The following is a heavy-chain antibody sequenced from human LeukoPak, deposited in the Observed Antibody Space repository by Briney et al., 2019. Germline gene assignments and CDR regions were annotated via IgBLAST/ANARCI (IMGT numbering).Heavy chain of an antibody. J-gene: IGHJ4*02. Sequence: SQTLSLTCIVSGDSISIGSYYWTWIRQPPGKGLEWIGYINPGGSTYYNPSLKSRVAISVDRSKNQFSLKLSSVTAADTAVYYCARRAYSSSWSTIDYWGQGTLVTVSS. CDR1: GDSISIGSYY. D-gene: IGHD6-13*01. CDR3: ARRAYSSSWSTIDY. CDR2: INPGGST. V-gene: IGHV4-30-2*01.